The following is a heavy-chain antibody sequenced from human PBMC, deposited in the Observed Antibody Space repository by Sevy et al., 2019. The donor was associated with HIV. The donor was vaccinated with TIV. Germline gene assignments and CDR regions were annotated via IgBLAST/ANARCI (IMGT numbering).Heavy chain of an antibody. J-gene: IGHJ3*02. CDR3: ARAGGYEMGAFDI. CDR2: IIPIFGTA. Sequence: ASVKVSCKASGGTFSSYAISWVRQAPGQGLEWMGGIIPIFGTANYAQKFQGRVTITAHESKSTAYMELSSLRSEDTAVYYCARAGGYEMGAFDIWGQGTMVTVSS. CDR1: GGTFSSYA. V-gene: IGHV1-69*13. D-gene: IGHD5-18*01.